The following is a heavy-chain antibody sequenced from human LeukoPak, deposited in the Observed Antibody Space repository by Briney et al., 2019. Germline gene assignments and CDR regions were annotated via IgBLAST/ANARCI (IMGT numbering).Heavy chain of an antibody. CDR1: GYTFTSYG. CDR3: AQSYYYDSSGYYGGLDY. V-gene: IGHV1-18*01. Sequence: ASVKVSCKASGYTFTSYGISWVRQAPGQGLEWMGWISAYNGNTNYAQKLQGRVTMTTDTSTSTAYMELRSLRSDDTAVYYCAQSYYYDSSGYYGGLDYWDQGTLVTVSS. J-gene: IGHJ4*02. D-gene: IGHD3-22*01. CDR2: ISAYNGNT.